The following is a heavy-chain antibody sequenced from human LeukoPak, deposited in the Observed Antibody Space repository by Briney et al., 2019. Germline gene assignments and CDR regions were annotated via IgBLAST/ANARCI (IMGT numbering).Heavy chain of an antibody. Sequence: SETLSLTCTVSGGSISSSSYYWGWIRQPPGKGLEWIGSIYYSGSTYYNPSLKSRVTISVDTSKNQFSLKLSSVTAADTAVYYCAREKLEILEWLPRPYYFDYWGQGTLVTVSS. D-gene: IGHD3-3*01. CDR3: AREKLEILEWLPRPYYFDY. J-gene: IGHJ4*02. CDR2: IYYSGST. V-gene: IGHV4-39*02. CDR1: GGSISSSSYY.